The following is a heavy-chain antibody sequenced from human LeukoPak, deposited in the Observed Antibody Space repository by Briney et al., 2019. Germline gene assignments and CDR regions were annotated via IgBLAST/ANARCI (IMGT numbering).Heavy chain of an antibody. CDR3: ARDPARRLWFGELSKWFDP. CDR1: SGSVSNSHYY. CDR2: IFYSGNT. Sequence: PSETLSLTCTVSSGSVSNSHYYWAWVRQPPGKGLEWLGSIFYSGNTHYNPSLKSPVTMSIDTSKNQFSLKVSSVTAADMAIYYCARDPARRLWFGELSKWFDPWGQGTLVTVSS. V-gene: IGHV4-39*07. J-gene: IGHJ5*02. D-gene: IGHD3-10*01.